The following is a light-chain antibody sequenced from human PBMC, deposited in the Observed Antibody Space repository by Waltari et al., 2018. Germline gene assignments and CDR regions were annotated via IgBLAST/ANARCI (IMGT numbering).Light chain of an antibody. CDR2: WAS. CDR1: QSVLYSSDNKNY. V-gene: IGKV4-1*01. J-gene: IGKJ1*01. CDR3: HQYYKTPPT. Sequence: DIVMTQSPDSLAVSLGERATINCKSSQSVLYSSDNKNYLAWYQQKPGQPPHLLIYWASTRESGVPDRFSDSGSGTDFTLTISNLQAEDVAVYYCHQYYKTPPTFGQGTKVEIK.